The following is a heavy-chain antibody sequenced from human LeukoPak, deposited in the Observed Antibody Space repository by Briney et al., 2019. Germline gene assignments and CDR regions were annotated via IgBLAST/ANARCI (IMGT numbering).Heavy chain of an antibody. CDR1: GGSFSGYY. D-gene: IGHD3-10*01. CDR2: INHSGST. J-gene: IGHJ5*02. Sequence: PETLSLTCAVYGGSFSGYYWSWIRQPPGKGLEWIGEINHSGSTNYNPSLKSRVTISVDTSKNQFSLKLSSVTAADTAVYYCGRGGGMQKRLWFCFDPWGRGPLVTVSS. V-gene: IGHV4-34*01. CDR3: GRGGGMQKRLWFCFDP.